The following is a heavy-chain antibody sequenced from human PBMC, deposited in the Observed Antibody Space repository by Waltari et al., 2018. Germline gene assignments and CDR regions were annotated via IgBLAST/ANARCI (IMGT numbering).Heavy chain of an antibody. CDR1: GGSFSGYY. V-gene: IGHV4-34*01. J-gene: IGHJ6*03. Sequence: QVQLQQWGAGLLKPSETLSLTCAVYGGSFSGYYLSWIRQPPGKGLEWIGEINHSGSTNYNPSLKSRVTISVDTSKNQFSLKLSSVTAADTAVYYCAREGIVVGAMDVWGKGTTVTVSS. CDR2: INHSGST. D-gene: IGHD2-2*01. CDR3: AREGIVVGAMDV.